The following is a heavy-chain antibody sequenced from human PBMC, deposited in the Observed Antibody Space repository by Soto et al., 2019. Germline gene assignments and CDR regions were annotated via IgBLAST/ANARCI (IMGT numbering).Heavy chain of an antibody. CDR3: ARALDVVVVAASFGY. V-gene: IGHV1-46*01. Sequence: QVQLVQSGAEVKKPGASVKVSCKASGYTFTSYYMHWVRQAPGQGLEWMGIINPSGGSTSYAQKFQGRVTMTRDTSTSTVYMELSSLRSEDTAVYYCARALDVVVVAASFGYWGQGTLVTVSS. D-gene: IGHD2-15*01. J-gene: IGHJ4*02. CDR2: INPSGGST. CDR1: GYTFTSYY.